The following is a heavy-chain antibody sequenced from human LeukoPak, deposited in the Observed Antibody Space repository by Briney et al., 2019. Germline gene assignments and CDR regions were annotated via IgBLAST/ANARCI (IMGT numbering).Heavy chain of an antibody. CDR3: ARGTSDFGDYVVQH. CDR2: ISKSGSST. Sequence: GGSLRLSCAASGFTFSSYEMNWVRQAPGKRLEWVSYISKSGSSTYYADSVKGRFTISRDNAKNSLYLQMNSLRGEDTAVYYCARGTSDFGDYVVQHRGQGTLVTVSS. D-gene: IGHD4-17*01. J-gene: IGHJ1*01. V-gene: IGHV3-48*03. CDR1: GFTFSSYE.